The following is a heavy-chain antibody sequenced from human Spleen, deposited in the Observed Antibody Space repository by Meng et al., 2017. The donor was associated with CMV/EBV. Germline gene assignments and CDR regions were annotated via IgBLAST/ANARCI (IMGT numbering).Heavy chain of an antibody. D-gene: IGHD3-22*01. CDR1: YG. J-gene: IGHJ4*03. V-gene: IGHV3-30*02. CDR2: VRYDGSNT. Sequence: YGMHWVRQAPGKGLEWVAFVRYDGSNTYYLESVKGRFTVSRDNSKSELYLQMNSLRVEDTAMYYCVKPGRDTSGYYYGTSFDLWGQGTLVTVSS. CDR3: VKPGRDTSGYYYGTSFDL.